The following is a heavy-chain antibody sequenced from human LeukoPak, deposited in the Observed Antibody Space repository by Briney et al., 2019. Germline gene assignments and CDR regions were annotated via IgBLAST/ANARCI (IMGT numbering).Heavy chain of an antibody. CDR1: GGSISSSNW. Sequence: PSETLSLTCAVSGGSISSSNWWSWVRQPPGKGLEWIGESYHSGSTNYNPSLKSRVTISVDKSKNQFSLKLGSVTAADTTVYYCARDSSGQLVPFDYWGQGTLVTVSS. CDR3: ARDSSGQLVPFDY. CDR2: SYHSGST. D-gene: IGHD6-19*01. J-gene: IGHJ4*02. V-gene: IGHV4-4*02.